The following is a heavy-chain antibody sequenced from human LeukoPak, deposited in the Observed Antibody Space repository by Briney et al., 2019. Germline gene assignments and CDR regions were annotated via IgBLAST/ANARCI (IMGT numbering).Heavy chain of an antibody. CDR2: ISAYNGNT. D-gene: IGHD6-13*01. V-gene: IGHV1-18*01. Sequence: ASVKVSCKASGGTFSSYAISWVRQAPGQGLEWMGWISAYNGNTNYAQKPQGRVTMTTDTSTSTAYMELRSLRSDDTAVYYCARAAAAGKIDYWGQGTLVTVSS. CDR1: GGTFSSYA. J-gene: IGHJ4*02. CDR3: ARAAAAGKIDY.